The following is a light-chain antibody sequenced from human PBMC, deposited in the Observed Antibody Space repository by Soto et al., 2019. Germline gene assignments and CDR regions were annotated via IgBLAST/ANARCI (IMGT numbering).Light chain of an antibody. V-gene: IGLV2-23*01. Sequence: QSALTQPAFVSGSPGQSITISCTGTSSDVGSYSLVSWYQQHPGKAPKLMIYEGSKRPSGVSNRFSGSKSGNTASLTISGLQAEDESDYYCCSYAGSTWVFGTGTKVTVL. CDR3: CSYAGSTWV. CDR1: SSDVGSYSL. CDR2: EGS. J-gene: IGLJ1*01.